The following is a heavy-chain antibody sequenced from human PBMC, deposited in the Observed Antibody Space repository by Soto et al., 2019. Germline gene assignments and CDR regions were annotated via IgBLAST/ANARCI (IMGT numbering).Heavy chain of an antibody. CDR2: IYYSGST. CDR3: ATVCGGYCHYGMDY. J-gene: IGHJ6*02. V-gene: IGHV4-31*03. CDR1: GGSISSGGYY. D-gene: IGHD2-21*01. Sequence: QVQLQESGPGLVKPSQTLSLTCTVSGGSISSGGYYWSWIRQHPGKGLEWIGYIYYSGSTYYNPSLKSRVTISVDRSKNQCSLKLSSVTAADTAVYYCATVCGGYCHYGMDYWGQGTTVTVSS.